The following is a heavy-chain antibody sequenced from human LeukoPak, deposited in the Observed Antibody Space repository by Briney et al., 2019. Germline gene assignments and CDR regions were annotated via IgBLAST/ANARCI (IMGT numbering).Heavy chain of an antibody. V-gene: IGHV3-23*01. J-gene: IGHJ3*02. CDR3: AKYNLRTHGAFDI. CDR1: GFTFSSYA. CDR2: ISGSGGGI. D-gene: IGHD1-1*01. Sequence: GGSLRPSCAASGFTFSSYAMSWVRQAPGQGLEWVSTISGSGGGIYYADSVKGRFTISRDNSKNTLYLQMNSLRAEDTAVYYCAKYNLRTHGAFDIWGQGTMVTVSS.